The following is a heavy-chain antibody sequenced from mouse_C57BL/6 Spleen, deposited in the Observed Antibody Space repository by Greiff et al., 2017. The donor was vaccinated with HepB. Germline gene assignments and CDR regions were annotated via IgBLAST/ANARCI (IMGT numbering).Heavy chain of an antibody. CDR3: ARLYDGYYFDY. CDR2: ISSGSSTI. D-gene: IGHD2-3*01. J-gene: IGHJ2*01. CDR1: GFTFSDYG. Sequence: EVKVVESGGGLVKPGGSLKLSCAASGFTFSDYGMHWVRQAPEKGLEWVAYISSGSSTIYYADTVKGRFTISRDNAKNTLFLQMTSLRSEDTAMYYCARLYDGYYFDYWGQGTTLTVSS. V-gene: IGHV5-17*01.